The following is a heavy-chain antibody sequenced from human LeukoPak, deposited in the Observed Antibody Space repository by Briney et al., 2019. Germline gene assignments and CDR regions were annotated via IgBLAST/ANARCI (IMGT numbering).Heavy chain of an antibody. V-gene: IGHV4-59*01. J-gene: IGHJ5*02. CDR2: IYYSGST. D-gene: IGHD4-23*01. CDR1: GGSISSYY. CDR3: ARWTMVVTENWFDP. Sequence: PSETLSLTXTVSGGSISSYYWSWIRQPPGKGLEWIGYIYYSGSTNYNPSLKSRVTISVDTSKNQFSLKLSSVTAADTAVYYCARWTMVVTENWFDPWGQGTLVTVSS.